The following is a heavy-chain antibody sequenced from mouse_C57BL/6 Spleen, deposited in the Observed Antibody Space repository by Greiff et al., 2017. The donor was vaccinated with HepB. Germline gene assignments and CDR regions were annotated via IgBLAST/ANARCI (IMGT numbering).Heavy chain of an antibody. CDR1: GYSITSGYD. J-gene: IGHJ4*01. D-gene: IGHD1-1*01. Sequence: EVQLQESGPGMVKPSQSLSLTCTVTGYSITSGYDWHWIRHFPGNKLEWMGYISYSGSTNYNPSLKSRISITHDTSKNHFFLKLNSVTTEDTATYYCARGFFSYGSSYGAMDYWGQGTSVTVSS. CDR2: ISYSGST. CDR3: ARGFFSYGSSYGAMDY. V-gene: IGHV3-1*01.